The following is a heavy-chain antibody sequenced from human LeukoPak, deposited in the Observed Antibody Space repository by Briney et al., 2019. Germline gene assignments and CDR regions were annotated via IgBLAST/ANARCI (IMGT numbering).Heavy chain of an antibody. D-gene: IGHD3-22*01. CDR3: AKDTLYYDSSGADY. CDR1: GFTFSSYS. Sequence: GGSLRLSCAASGFTFSSYSMNWVRQAPGKGLEWVSYISSSSSTIYYADSVKGRFTISRDNAKNSLYLQMNSLRAEDTAVYYCAKDTLYYDSSGADYWGQGTLVTVSS. V-gene: IGHV3-48*01. CDR2: ISSSSSTI. J-gene: IGHJ4*02.